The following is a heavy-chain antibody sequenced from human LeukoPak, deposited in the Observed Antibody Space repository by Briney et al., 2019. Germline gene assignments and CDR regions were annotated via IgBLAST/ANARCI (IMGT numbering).Heavy chain of an antibody. V-gene: IGHV5-51*01. J-gene: IGHJ4*02. CDR1: GYSFSSYW. D-gene: IGHD5-24*01. Sequence: GESMKISCKGLGYSFSSYWNAWVRQRPGKGLEWMGIIYPGGSETRYDPSFQGQVTISADSSTSTAYLQWSSLRASDTAMYYCARASRDGYNQNFDHWGQGTLVTVSS. CDR2: IYPGGSET. CDR3: ARASRDGYNQNFDH.